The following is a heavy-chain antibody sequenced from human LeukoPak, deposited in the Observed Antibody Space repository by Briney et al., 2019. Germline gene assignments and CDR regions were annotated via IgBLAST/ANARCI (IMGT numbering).Heavy chain of an antibody. Sequence: ASVKVSCKASGYTFTGYYMHWVRQAPGQGLEWMGWINPNSGGTNYAQKFQGRVTMTRDTSISTAYMELSRLRSDDTAVYYCARDPFPGIAAAPKNWFDPWGQGTLVTVSS. CDR2: INPNSGGT. J-gene: IGHJ5*02. D-gene: IGHD6-13*01. V-gene: IGHV1-2*02. CDR1: GYTFTGYY. CDR3: ARDPFPGIAAAPKNWFDP.